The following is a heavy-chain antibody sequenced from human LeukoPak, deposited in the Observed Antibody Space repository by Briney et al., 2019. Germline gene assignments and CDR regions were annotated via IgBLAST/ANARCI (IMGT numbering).Heavy chain of an antibody. D-gene: IGHD3-3*01. CDR3: AKDAADELWSGCGYYCMDV. CDR1: GFTLSSYA. V-gene: IGHV3-30-3*01. Sequence: GGSLRLSCAAFGFTLSSYAVQWVGQAPGKGLEGVAVISYDGSNKYYAASVQGRFTLPRDNAKNPRYLQMNSLRAADPAVYYCAKDAADELWSGCGYYCMDVWGKGTTVTVSS. CDR2: ISYDGSNK. J-gene: IGHJ6*03.